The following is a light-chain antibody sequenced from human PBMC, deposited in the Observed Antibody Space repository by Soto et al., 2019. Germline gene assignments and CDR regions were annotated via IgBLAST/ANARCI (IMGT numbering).Light chain of an antibody. CDR3: QSYDSSLSGSV. Sequence: QSALTQPRSVSGSPGQSVTISCTGTSSDVGGYNYVSWYQQFPGKAPKFMIYDVNKRPSGVPDRFSGSKSGNTASLTISGLQAEDEADYYCQSYDSSLSGSVFGGGTKLTDL. CDR2: DVN. V-gene: IGLV2-11*01. CDR1: SSDVGGYNY. J-gene: IGLJ2*01.